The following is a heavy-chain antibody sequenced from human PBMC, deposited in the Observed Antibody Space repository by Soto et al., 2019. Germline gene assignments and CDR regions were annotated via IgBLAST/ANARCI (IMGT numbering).Heavy chain of an antibody. J-gene: IGHJ4*02. CDR3: ARRYGGTFDY. V-gene: IGHV4-59*08. CDR1: GGSISSDS. Sequence: ETLSLTCTVSGGSISSDSWSWIRQSPGKGLQWIGSIFDSGITKYNPSLKSRVTISVDTSKNQFSLKLSSVTAADTAVYYCARRYGGTFDYWGQGTLVTVSS. CDR2: IFDSGIT. D-gene: IGHD2-15*01.